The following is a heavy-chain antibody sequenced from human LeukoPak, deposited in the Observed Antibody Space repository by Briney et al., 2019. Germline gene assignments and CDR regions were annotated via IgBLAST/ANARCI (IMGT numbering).Heavy chain of an antibody. V-gene: IGHV1-18*01. CDR1: GYTFTSYG. CDR3: ARDSYYYDSSGYYSFDY. D-gene: IGHD3-22*01. J-gene: IGHJ4*02. CDR2: ISAYNGNT. Sequence: GASVKASCKASGYTFTSYGISWLRQAPGKGLEWLGWISAYNGNTNYAQKLQGRVTMTTDTSTSTAYMELRSLRSDDTAVYYCARDSYYYDSSGYYSFDYWGQGTLVTVSS.